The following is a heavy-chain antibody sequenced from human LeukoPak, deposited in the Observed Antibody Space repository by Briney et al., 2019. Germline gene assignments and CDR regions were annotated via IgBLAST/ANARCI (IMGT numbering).Heavy chain of an antibody. Sequence: GGSLRLSCAASAFTFSNAWMSWVRQAPGKGLEWVGFIRSKAYGGTTEYAASVKGRFTISRDDSKSIAYLQMNSLKTEDTAVYYCTSSRDGYNFYFDYWGQGTLVTVSS. D-gene: IGHD5-24*01. CDR1: AFTFSNAW. CDR3: TSSRDGYNFYFDY. V-gene: IGHV3-49*04. J-gene: IGHJ4*02. CDR2: IRSKAYGGTT.